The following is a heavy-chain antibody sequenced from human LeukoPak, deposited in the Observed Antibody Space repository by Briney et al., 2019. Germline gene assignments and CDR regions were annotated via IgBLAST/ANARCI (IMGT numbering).Heavy chain of an antibody. CDR3: GRSRYSGNYLGIVDY. J-gene: IGHJ4*02. V-gene: IGHV1-18*01. CDR2: ISAYNGNT. Sequence: ASVKVSCKASGYTFTTYGISWVRQAPGQGPEWMGWISAYNGNTNYAQKFQGRVTMTTDTSTNTAYMELRSLRSDDTAVYYCGRSRYSGNYLGIVDYWGQGTLVTVSS. CDR1: GYTFTTYG. D-gene: IGHD1-26*01.